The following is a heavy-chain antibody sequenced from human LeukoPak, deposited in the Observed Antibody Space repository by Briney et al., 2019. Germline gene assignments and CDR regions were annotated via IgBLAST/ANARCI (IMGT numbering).Heavy chain of an antibody. J-gene: IGHJ5*02. Sequence: PSETLSLTCTVSGGSISSSSYYWGWIRQPPGKGLEWIGSIYYSGSTYYNPSLKSRVTISVDTSKNQFSLKLSSVTDADTAVYYCARHHTNLSSVNWFDPWGQGTLVTVSS. CDR3: ARHHTNLSSVNWFDP. V-gene: IGHV4-39*01. D-gene: IGHD2-8*01. CDR1: GGSISSSSYY. CDR2: IYYSGST.